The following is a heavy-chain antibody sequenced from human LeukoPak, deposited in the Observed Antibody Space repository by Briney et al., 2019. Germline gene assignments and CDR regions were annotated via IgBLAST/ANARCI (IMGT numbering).Heavy chain of an antibody. V-gene: IGHV3-53*01. CDR2: IYSGGDT. CDR1: GFTVSSNY. CDR3: ARASGYSGYDPFDY. Sequence: GGSLRLSCAASGFTVSSNYMSWVRQAPGKGLEWVSVIYSGGDTYYADSVKGRFTISRDNSKNTLYLQMNTLRAEDTAVYYCARASGYSGYDPFDYWGQGTLVTVSS. D-gene: IGHD5-12*01. J-gene: IGHJ4*02.